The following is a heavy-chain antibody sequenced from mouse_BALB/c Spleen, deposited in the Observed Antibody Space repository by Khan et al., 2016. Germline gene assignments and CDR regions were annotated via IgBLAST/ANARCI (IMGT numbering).Heavy chain of an antibody. CDR1: GFDFSRYW. J-gene: IGHJ3*01. V-gene: IGHV4-1*02. Sequence: EVKLLESGGGLVQPGGSLKLSCAASGFDFSRYWMSWVRQAPGKGLEWIGEINPDSSTINYMPSLKDKFIISRDKAKNTLYLQMSKVRSEDTALYYCARYGYYVGFAYWGQGTLVTVSS. D-gene: IGHD2-3*01. CDR2: INPDSSTI. CDR3: ARYGYYVGFAY.